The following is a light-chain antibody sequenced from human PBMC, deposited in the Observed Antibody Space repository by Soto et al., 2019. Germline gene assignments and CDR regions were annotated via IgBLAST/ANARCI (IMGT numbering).Light chain of an antibody. CDR2: SAS. V-gene: IGKV3-15*01. J-gene: IGKJ1*01. CDR3: QQYNNWPPWT. CDR1: QSVANS. Sequence: EIVLTQSPATLSLSPGERATLSCGASQSVANSIAWYQQKPGQAPRLLIYSASTRATGIPARFSGSGSGTGFTLTISSLQSEDFAVYYCQQYNNWPPWTFGQGTRWIS.